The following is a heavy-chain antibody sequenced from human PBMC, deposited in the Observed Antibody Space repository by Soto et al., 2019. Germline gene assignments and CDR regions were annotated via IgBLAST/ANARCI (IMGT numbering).Heavy chain of an antibody. CDR2: INHSGST. D-gene: IGHD3-10*01. J-gene: IGHJ3*02. Sequence: SETLSLTCAVYGGSFSGYYWSWIRQPPGKGLEWIGEINHSGSTNYNPSLKSRVTISVDTSKNQFSLKLSSVTAADTAVYYCARSRGVIFSRGSYDAFDIWGQGTMVTVSS. CDR3: ARSRGVIFSRGSYDAFDI. V-gene: IGHV4-34*01. CDR1: GGSFSGYY.